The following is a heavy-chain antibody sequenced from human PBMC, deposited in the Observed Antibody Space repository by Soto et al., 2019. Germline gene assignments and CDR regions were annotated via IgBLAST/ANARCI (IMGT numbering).Heavy chain of an antibody. CDR3: ARYPQGIAARFGYYYYGMDV. J-gene: IGHJ6*02. CDR1: GGTFSSYA. Sequence: QVQLVQSGAEVKKPGSSVKVSCKASGGTFSSYAISWVRQAPGQGLEWMGGIIPIFGTANYAQKFQGRVTITADESTSTAYMELSSLRSEDTAVYYCARYPQGIAARFGYYYYGMDVWGQGTTVTVSS. CDR2: IIPIFGTA. V-gene: IGHV1-69*01. D-gene: IGHD6-6*01.